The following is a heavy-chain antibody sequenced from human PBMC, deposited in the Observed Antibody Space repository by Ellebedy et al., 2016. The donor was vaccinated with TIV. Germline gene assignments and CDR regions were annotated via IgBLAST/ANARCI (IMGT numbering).Heavy chain of an antibody. CDR3: AGTEQWLVPCDY. Sequence: GESLKISXAASGFTFSSYAMSWVRQAPGKGLEWVSAISGSGGSTYYADSVKGRFTISRDNSKNTLYLQMNSLRAEDTAVYYCAGTEQWLVPCDYWGQGTLVTVSS. J-gene: IGHJ4*02. CDR1: GFTFSSYA. CDR2: ISGSGGST. V-gene: IGHV3-23*01. D-gene: IGHD6-19*01.